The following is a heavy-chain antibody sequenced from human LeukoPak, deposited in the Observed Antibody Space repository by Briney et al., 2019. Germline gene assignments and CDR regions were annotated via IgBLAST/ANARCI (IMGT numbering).Heavy chain of an antibody. CDR2: ISYDGNKK. D-gene: IGHD2-2*01. V-gene: IGHV3-30*18. CDR3: AKPPDWYCSSPSCHFAAPFDY. J-gene: IGHJ4*02. Sequence: GRSLRLSCAASGFTFSSYAMHWVRQAPGRGLEWVAVISYDGNKKYYADSVKGRFTISRDNSKNTLYLQMNTLRAEDTAVYYCAKPPDWYCSSPSCHFAAPFDYWGQGTLVTVSS. CDR1: GFTFSSYA.